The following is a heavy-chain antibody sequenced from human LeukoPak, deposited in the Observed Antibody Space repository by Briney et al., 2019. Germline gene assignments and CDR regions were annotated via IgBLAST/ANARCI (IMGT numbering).Heavy chain of an antibody. CDR3: ARTSIAARRANAFDI. CDR1: GGSISSGGYS. D-gene: IGHD6-6*01. CDR2: IYHSGST. V-gene: IGHV4-30-2*01. Sequence: SETLSLTCTVSGGSISSGGYSWSWIRQPPGKGLEWIGYIYHSGSTYYNPSLKSRVTISVNRSKNQFSLKLSSVTAADTAVYYCARTSIAARRANAFDIWGQGTMVTVSS. J-gene: IGHJ3*02.